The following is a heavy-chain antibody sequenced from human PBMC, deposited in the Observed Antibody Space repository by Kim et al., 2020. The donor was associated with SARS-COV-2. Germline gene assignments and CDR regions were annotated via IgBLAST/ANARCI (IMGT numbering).Heavy chain of an antibody. V-gene: IGHV3-23*01. CDR2: ISGSGGST. D-gene: IGHD6-19*01. J-gene: IGHJ3*02. CDR3: AKDASAYEGAVVGRVDAFDI. Sequence: GGSLRLSCAASGFTFSSYAMSWVRQAPGKGLEWVSAISGSGGSTYYADSVKGRFTISRDNSKNTLYLQMNSLRAEDTAVYYCAKDASAYEGAVVGRVDAFDIWGQGTMVTVSS. CDR1: GFTFSSYA.